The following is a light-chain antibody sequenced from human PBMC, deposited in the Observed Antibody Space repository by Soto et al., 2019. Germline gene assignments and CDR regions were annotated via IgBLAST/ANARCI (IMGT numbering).Light chain of an antibody. CDR1: QSLLHSDGKTY. Sequence: DIVMTQTPLSLSVTPGQPASISCKSSQSLLHSDGKTYLYWYLQKPGQPPQLLIYEVSNRFSGVPDRFSGSGSGTDFTLTISRLEPEDFAVYYCQQYGSSSYTFGQGTNLEIK. J-gene: IGKJ2*01. V-gene: IGKV2D-29*01. CDR3: QQYGSSSYT. CDR2: EVS.